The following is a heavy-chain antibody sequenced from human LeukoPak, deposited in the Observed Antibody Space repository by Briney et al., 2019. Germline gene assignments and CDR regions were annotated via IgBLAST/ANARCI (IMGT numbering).Heavy chain of an antibody. CDR2: IYSGGST. CDR3: ARDGVRASDSFDV. CDR1: GFTDRSNY. D-gene: IGHD1-26*01. J-gene: IGHJ3*01. Sequence: GGSLRLSCAASGFTDRSNYMTWVRQAPGKGLEWVSVIYSGGSTYYADSVRGRFIISRDNSKNTLYLQMNSLRVEDTAVYYCARDGVRASDSFDVWGQGTKVTVS. V-gene: IGHV3-53*01.